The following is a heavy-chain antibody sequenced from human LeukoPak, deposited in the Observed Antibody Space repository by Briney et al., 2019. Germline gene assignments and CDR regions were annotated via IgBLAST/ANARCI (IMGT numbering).Heavy chain of an antibody. CDR2: IYYSKNT. CDR3: VSPRGFSYGYFDY. J-gene: IGHJ4*02. V-gene: IGHV4-39*01. CDR1: GGSISNYY. Sequence: SETLSLTCTVSGGSISNYYWSWIRQSPGKGLEWIGSIYYSKNTYYNPSLKSRVTISADTSKNQFSLTLGSVSATDTAVYYCVSPRGFSYGYFDYWGQGTLVTVSS. D-gene: IGHD5-18*01.